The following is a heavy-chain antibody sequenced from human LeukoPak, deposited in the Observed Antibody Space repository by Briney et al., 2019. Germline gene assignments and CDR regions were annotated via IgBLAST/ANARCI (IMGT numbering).Heavy chain of an antibody. CDR2: IGSSGSTI. J-gene: IGHJ4*02. Sequence: GGSLRLSCAASGFTLSSYDMNWLRQAPGKGLEWVSYIGSSGSTIYYADYVKGRFTISRDNAKSSLYLPMNSLRAEDTAVYYCARMTNSAYHFDYWGQGTLVTVSS. CDR1: GFTLSSYD. V-gene: IGHV3-48*03. D-gene: IGHD5-12*01. CDR3: ARMTNSAYHFDY.